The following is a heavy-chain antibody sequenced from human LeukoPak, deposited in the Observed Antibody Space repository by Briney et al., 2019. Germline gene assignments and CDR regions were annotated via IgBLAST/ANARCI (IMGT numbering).Heavy chain of an antibody. CDR3: ARYSYGDF. Sequence: GGSLRLSCAVSGFTFSNYGMHWVRQAPGKGLEWVAFIRYDGSDKYYADSVKGRFTISRDNSKNTLYLQMSSLRAEDTALYYCARYSYGDFWGQGTLVTVSS. CDR2: IRYDGSDK. CDR1: GFTFSNYG. J-gene: IGHJ4*02. V-gene: IGHV3-30*02. D-gene: IGHD5-12*01.